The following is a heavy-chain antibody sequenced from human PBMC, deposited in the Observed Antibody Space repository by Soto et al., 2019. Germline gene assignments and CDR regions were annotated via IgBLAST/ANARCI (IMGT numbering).Heavy chain of an antibody. D-gene: IGHD6-25*01. V-gene: IGHV1-46*03. CDR1: GYSFTSQY. Sequence: QVQLVQSGAEVEKPGASVKISCKASGYSFTSQYVHWVRQAPGQGLEWMGIINPNGGSTTYAQKFQGRVAMTRATSTSTVNMELGSPTSEDTAVYYLARGQGLRPGGGGTEPLDIWGQGTMVTVAS. CDR3: ARGQGLRPGGGGTEPLDI. J-gene: IGHJ3*02. CDR2: INPNGGST.